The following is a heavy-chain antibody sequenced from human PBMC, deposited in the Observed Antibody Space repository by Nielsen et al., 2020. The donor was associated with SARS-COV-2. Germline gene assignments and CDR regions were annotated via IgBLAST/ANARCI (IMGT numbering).Heavy chain of an antibody. D-gene: IGHD3-10*01. J-gene: IGHJ4*02. CDR3: ARDNARRLWSRGRYLDY. CDR1: GFTFSSYS. Sequence: GESLKISCAASGFTFSSYSMNWVRQAPGKGLEWVSSISSSSSYIYYADSVKGRFTISRDNAKNSLYLQMNSLRAEDTAVYYCARDNARRLWSRGRYLDYWGQGTLVTVSS. V-gene: IGHV3-21*01. CDR2: ISSSSSYI.